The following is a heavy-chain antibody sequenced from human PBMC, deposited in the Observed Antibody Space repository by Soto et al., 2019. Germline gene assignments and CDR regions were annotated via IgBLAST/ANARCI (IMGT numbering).Heavy chain of an antibody. Sequence: EVQLVESGGGLVQPGGSLSLSCAASGFTVSSTYMSWVRQAPGKGLEWVSVIYTGGRTYYADSVKGRFTISRDNSKNTVHLQMNSLRAEDTAVYYCARDLSSDYGMDVWGQGTTVTVSS. V-gene: IGHV3-66*01. CDR3: ARDLSSDYGMDV. CDR2: IYTGGRT. CDR1: GFTVSSTY. J-gene: IGHJ6*02.